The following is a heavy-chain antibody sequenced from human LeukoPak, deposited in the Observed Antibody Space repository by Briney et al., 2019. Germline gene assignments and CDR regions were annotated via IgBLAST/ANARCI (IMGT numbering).Heavy chain of an antibody. D-gene: IGHD1-26*01. CDR2: INHSGST. V-gene: IGHV4-34*01. Sequence: PSETLSLTCAVYGGSFSGYYWSWIRPPPGKGLEWIGEINHSGSTNYNPSLKSRVTISVDTSKNQFSLKLSSVTAADTAVYYCARGPVGATFDYWGQGTLVTVSS. CDR3: ARGPVGATFDY. J-gene: IGHJ4*02. CDR1: GGSFSGYY.